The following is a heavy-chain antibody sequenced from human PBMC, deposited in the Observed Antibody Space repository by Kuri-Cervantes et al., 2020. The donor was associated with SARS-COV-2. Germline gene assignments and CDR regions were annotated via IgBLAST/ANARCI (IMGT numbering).Heavy chain of an antibody. D-gene: IGHD3-10*01. CDR2: IYYSANT. Sequence: SETLSLTCTVSGDSIHSSPYYWGWIRQPPGQGLEWIGSIYYSANTYFNPSLKSRVTMSVDTSRNQFSLRLSSVTGADTAVYYCARHDGGYFDYWGQGTLVTVSS. J-gene: IGHJ4*02. CDR3: ARHDGGYFDY. V-gene: IGHV4-39*01. CDR1: GDSIHSSPYY.